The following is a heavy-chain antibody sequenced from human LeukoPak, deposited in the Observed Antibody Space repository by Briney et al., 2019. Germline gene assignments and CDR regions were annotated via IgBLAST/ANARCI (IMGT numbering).Heavy chain of an antibody. D-gene: IGHD4-17*01. V-gene: IGHV4-30-4*01. CDR3: ARVANGDYFDF. Sequence: SQTLSLTCTVSGGSISNSDYYWSWIRQSPGKGLEWAGYIYFNGYTYYSPSLRSRLAISIDTSKNHFSLNLTSVTAADTAVYYCARVANGDYFDFWGQGTLVTVSS. CDR2: IYFNGYT. CDR1: GGSISNSDYY. J-gene: IGHJ4*02.